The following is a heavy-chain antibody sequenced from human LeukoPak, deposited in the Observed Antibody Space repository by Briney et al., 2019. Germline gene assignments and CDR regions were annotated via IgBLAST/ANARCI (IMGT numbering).Heavy chain of an antibody. CDR1: GYTFTSYG. CDR3: VRDHNSENWGSLGK. Sequence: ASVKVSCKASGYTFTSYGISWVRQAPGQGLEWMGWINPNSGGTNYAQKFQGRVTMTRDTSISTAYMELSRLRSDDTAVYYCVRDHNSENWGSLGKWGQGTLVTVSS. CDR2: INPNSGGT. D-gene: IGHD7-27*01. J-gene: IGHJ4*02. V-gene: IGHV1-2*02.